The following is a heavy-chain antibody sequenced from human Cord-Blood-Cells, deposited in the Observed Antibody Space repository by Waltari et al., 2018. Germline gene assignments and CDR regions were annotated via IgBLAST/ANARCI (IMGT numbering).Heavy chain of an antibody. D-gene: IGHD6-6*01. Sequence: QVQLVQSGAEVKKPGSSVKVSCKASGGTFSSYAISWVRQAPGQGLEWMGGIILICGTANYAQKFQGRVTITADKSTSTAYMELSSLRSEDTAVYYCARSQSGVYSSSYFFDYWGQGTLVTVSS. J-gene: IGHJ4*02. CDR2: IILICGTA. CDR1: GGTFSSYA. V-gene: IGHV1-69*06. CDR3: ARSQSGVYSSSYFFDY.